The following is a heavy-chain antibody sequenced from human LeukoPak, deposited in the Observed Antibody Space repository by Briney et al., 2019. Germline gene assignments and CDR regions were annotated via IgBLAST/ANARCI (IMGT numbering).Heavy chain of an antibody. CDR1: GYTFTSYG. CDR2: ISAYNGNT. CDR3: ARGVTTVTTWWFDP. Sequence: ASVKVSCKASGYTFTSYGISWVRQAPGQGLEWMGWISAYNGNTNYAQKLQGRVTMTTDTSTNTAYMELSSLRSEDTAVYYCARGVTTVTTWWFDPWGQGTLVTVSS. D-gene: IGHD4-17*01. V-gene: IGHV1-18*01. J-gene: IGHJ5*02.